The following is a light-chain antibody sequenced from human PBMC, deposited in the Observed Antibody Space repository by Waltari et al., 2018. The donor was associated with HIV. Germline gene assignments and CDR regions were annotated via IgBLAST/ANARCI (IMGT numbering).Light chain of an antibody. J-gene: IGKJ5*01. CDR2: WAS. Sequence: DIVMTQSPDSLAVSLGERATINCRSSQSLFYTSNSRTYLAWYQLKPGQPPKLISWASTRESGVPDRFSGSGSGTAFALSISSLQAEDVAVYYCQQYYTPPITFGQGTRLEIK. V-gene: IGKV4-1*01. CDR1: QSLFYTSNSRTY. CDR3: QQYYTPPIT.